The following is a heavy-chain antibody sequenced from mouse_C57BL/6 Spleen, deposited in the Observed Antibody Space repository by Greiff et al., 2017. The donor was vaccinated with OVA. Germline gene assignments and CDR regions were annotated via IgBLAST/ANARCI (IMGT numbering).Heavy chain of an antibody. J-gene: IGHJ4*01. V-gene: IGHV3-6*01. CDR2: ISYDGSN. Sequence: EVKLVESGPGLVKPSQSLSLTCSVTGYSITSGYYWNWIRQFPGNKLEWMGYISYDGSNNYNPSLKNRISITRDTSKNQFFLKLNSMTTEDTATYYGARDYSAMDYWGQGTSVTVSS. CDR3: ARDYSAMDY. CDR1: GYSITSGYY. D-gene: IGHD2-12*01.